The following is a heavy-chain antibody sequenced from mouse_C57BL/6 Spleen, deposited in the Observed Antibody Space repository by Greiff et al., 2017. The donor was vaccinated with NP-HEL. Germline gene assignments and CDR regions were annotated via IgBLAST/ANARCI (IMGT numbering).Heavy chain of an antibody. V-gene: IGHV1-59*01. CDR2: IDPSDSYT. CDR1: GYTFTSYW. CDR3: ARGGHYYGSSPHYFDY. Sequence: QVQLKQPGAELVRPGTSVKLSCKASGYTFTSYWMHWVKQRPGQGLEWIGVIDPSDSYTNYNQKFKGKATLTVDTSSSTAYMQLSSLTSEDSAVYYCARGGHYYGSSPHYFDYWGQGTTLTVSS. J-gene: IGHJ2*01. D-gene: IGHD1-1*01.